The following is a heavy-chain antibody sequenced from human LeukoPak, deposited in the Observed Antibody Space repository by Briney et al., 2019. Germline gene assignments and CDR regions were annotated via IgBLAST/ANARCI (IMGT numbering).Heavy chain of an antibody. V-gene: IGHV3-23*01. CDR1: GFTLNNYW. CDR3: AKDGTYGDYSEG. CDR2: ISGSGGST. D-gene: IGHD4-17*01. Sequence: PGGSLRLSCAASGFTLNNYWMGWVRQAPGKGLEWVSAISGSGGSTYYADSVKGRFTISRDNSKNTLYLQMNSLRAEDTAVYYCAKDGTYGDYSEGWGQGTLVTVSS. J-gene: IGHJ4*02.